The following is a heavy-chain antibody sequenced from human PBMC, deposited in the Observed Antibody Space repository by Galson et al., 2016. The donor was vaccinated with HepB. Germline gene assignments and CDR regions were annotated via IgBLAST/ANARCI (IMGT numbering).Heavy chain of an antibody. CDR2: IKSKPEGGTT. Sequence: SLRLSCAASGFTFSNAWMSWVRQAPGKGLEWIGRIKSKPEGGTTDYAAPVKGRFTISRDESKNTLYLQMNRLKTEDTGVYYCSTESRLSTIADLYYYYHAMDVWGQGTTVTVS. CDR3: STESRLSTIADLYYYYHAMDV. V-gene: IGHV3-15*01. J-gene: IGHJ6*02. D-gene: IGHD4/OR15-4a*01. CDR1: GFTFSNAW.